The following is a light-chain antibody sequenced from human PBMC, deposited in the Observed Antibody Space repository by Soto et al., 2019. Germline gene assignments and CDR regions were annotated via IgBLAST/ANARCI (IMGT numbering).Light chain of an antibody. V-gene: IGLV2-14*01. CDR1: SSDVGAYNY. Sequence: QSALTQPASVSGSPGPSITISCTGTSSDVGAYNYVSWYEQHPGKAPKLMIYEVSNRPSGVSNRFSGSKSGNTASLTISGLQAEDEADYYCSSYTSRGTYLFGAGTKVTVL. CDR3: SSYTSRGTYL. CDR2: EVS. J-gene: IGLJ1*01.